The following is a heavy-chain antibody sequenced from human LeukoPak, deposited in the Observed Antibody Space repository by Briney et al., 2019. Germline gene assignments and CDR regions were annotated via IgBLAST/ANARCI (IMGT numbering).Heavy chain of an antibody. CDR3: AKIKGLPLPKSYMDV. J-gene: IGHJ6*03. CDR2: ISGSGDNT. V-gene: IGHV3-23*01. D-gene: IGHD2-15*01. Sequence: PGGSLRLSCAASGFTFSGFAMSWVRRTPGKGLEWVSGISGSGDNTLYADSVKGRFTISRDNSKNTLYLEMNSLRAEATALYYCAKIKGLPLPKSYMDVWGEGTTVTVSS. CDR1: GFTFSGFA.